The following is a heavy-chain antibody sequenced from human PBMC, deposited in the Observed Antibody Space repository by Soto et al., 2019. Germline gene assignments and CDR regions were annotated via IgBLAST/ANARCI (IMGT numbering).Heavy chain of an antibody. J-gene: IGHJ6*02. CDR3: AGHSSSWSRGYTYYYYYYGMDV. CDR2: IYYSGST. V-gene: IGHV4-39*01. Sequence: QLQLQESGPGLVKPSETLSLTCTVSGGSISSSSYYWGWIRQPPGKGLEWIGSIYYSGSTYYNPSLKSRVTISVDTSKNQFSLKLSSVTAADTAVYYCAGHSSSWSRGYTYYYYYYGMDVWGQGTTVTVSS. D-gene: IGHD6-13*01. CDR1: GGSISSSSYY.